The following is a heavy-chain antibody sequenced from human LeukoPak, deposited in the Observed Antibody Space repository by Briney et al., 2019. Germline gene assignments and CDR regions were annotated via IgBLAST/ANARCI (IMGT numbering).Heavy chain of an antibody. D-gene: IGHD5-12*01. V-gene: IGHV1-69*05. CDR3: ARDVSGYDYHKGGYNWFDP. Sequence: VASVKVSCKASGGTFSSYAISWVRQAPGQGLEWMGGIIPIFGTANYAQKFQGRVTMTRDTSTSTVYMELSSLRSEDTAVYYCARDVSGYDYHKGGYNWFDPWGQGTLVTVSS. CDR2: IIPIFGTA. CDR1: GGTFSSYA. J-gene: IGHJ5*02.